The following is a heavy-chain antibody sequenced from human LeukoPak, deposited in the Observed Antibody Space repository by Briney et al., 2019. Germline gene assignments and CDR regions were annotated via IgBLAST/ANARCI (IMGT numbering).Heavy chain of an antibody. CDR2: ISSSGSTI. D-gene: IGHD6-6*01. J-gene: IGHJ4*02. V-gene: IGHV3-48*04. CDR3: ARKISSSIGALGY. CDR1: GFTFSSYG. Sequence: GGSLRLSCAASGFTFSSYGMHWVRQAPGKGLEWVSYISSSGSTIYYADSVKGRFTISRDNAKNSLYLQMNSLRAEDTAVYYCARKISSSIGALGYWGQGTLVTVSS.